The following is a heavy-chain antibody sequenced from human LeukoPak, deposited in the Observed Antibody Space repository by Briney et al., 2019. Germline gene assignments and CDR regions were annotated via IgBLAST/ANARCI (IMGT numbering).Heavy chain of an antibody. D-gene: IGHD4-23*01. V-gene: IGHV4-30-4*01. J-gene: IGHJ4*02. CDR2: IYYSGST. CDR1: GGSISSGDYY. CDR3: ARDLLNEGNHLDY. Sequence: SQTLSLTCTVSGGSISSGDYYWSWIRQPPGKGLEWIGYIYYSGSTHYNPSLKSRVTISVDTSKNQFSLKLSSVTAADTAVYYCARDLLNEGNHLDYWGQGTLVTVSS.